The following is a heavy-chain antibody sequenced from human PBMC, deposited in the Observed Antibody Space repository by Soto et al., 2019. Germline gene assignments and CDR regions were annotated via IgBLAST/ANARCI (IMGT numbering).Heavy chain of an antibody. V-gene: IGHV4-39*07. CDR3: ARVSYDILTGPRKGLYYYYMDV. CDR1: GGSISSSSYY. D-gene: IGHD3-9*01. Sequence: PSETLSLTCTVSGGSISSSSYYWGWIRQPPGKGLEWIGSIYYSGSTYYNPSLKSRVTISVDTSKNQFSLKLSSVTAADTAVYYCARVSYDILTGPRKGLYYYYMDVWGKGTTVTVSS. CDR2: IYYSGST. J-gene: IGHJ6*03.